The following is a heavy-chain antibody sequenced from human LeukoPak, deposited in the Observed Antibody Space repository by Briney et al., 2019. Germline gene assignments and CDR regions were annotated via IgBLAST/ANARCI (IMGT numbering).Heavy chain of an antibody. CDR3: AKEYPGIAAAGRGYFDY. J-gene: IGHJ4*02. CDR1: GFTFSSYG. CDR2: IRYDGSNK. D-gene: IGHD6-13*01. Sequence: TGGSLRLSCAASGFTFSSYGMHWVRQAPGKGLEWVAFIRYDGSNKYYADSVKGRFTISRDNSKNTLYLQMNSLRAEDTAVYYCAKEYPGIAAAGRGYFDYWGQGTLVTVSS. V-gene: IGHV3-30*02.